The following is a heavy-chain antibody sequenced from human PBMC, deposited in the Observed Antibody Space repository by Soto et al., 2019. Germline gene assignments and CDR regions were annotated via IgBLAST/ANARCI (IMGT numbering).Heavy chain of an antibody. D-gene: IGHD1-26*01. CDR3: ARDNVGATAMGDY. CDR1: GFTFSSFG. Sequence: QVQLVESGGGVVQPGGSLRLSCAASGFTFSSFGMHWVRQAPGKGLEWVAVIWYDGSQSYCADSVKGRFTISRDNSRNTLYLQMNSLRGEDTAVYYCARDNVGATAMGDYWGQGTLVTVSS. V-gene: IGHV3-33*01. CDR2: IWYDGSQS. J-gene: IGHJ4*02.